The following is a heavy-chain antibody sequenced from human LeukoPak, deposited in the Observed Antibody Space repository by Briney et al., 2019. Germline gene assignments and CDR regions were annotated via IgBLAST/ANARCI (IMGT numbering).Heavy chain of an antibody. J-gene: IGHJ4*02. CDR1: GESSFSSYY. CDR3: SRQVVGNDY. CDR2: INHSGYT. D-gene: IGHD3-22*01. Sequence: SETLSLTCAVYGESSFSSYYWSWIRQTPGGTLEWIREINHSGYTNYNPSLKSRVTLSIDTSKNQFSLRLNSVTAADTAVYYCSRQVVGNDYWGQGILVTVSS. V-gene: IGHV4-34*01.